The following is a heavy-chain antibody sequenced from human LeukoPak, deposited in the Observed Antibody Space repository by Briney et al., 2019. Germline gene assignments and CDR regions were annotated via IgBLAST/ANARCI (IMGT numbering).Heavy chain of an antibody. D-gene: IGHD2-21*02. J-gene: IGHJ6*03. CDR1: SGSFSGYY. CDR2: INHSGST. Sequence: PSETLSLTCAVYSGSFSGYYRSWIRQPPGKGLEWIVEINHSGSTNYNPSLKSRVTISLDTSKNQFSLKLNSVTAADTAVYFCARGPVVVTDYYYSYYYMDVWGKGTTVTVSS. CDR3: ARGPVVVTDYYYSYYYMDV. V-gene: IGHV4-34*01.